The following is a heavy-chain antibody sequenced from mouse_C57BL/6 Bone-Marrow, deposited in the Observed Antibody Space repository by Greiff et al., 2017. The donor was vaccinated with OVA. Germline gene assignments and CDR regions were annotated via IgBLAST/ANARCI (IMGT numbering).Heavy chain of an antibody. CDR2: INPSTGGT. V-gene: IGHV1-42*01. D-gene: IGHD1-1*01. J-gene: IGHJ4*01. Sequence: VQLKQSGPELVKPGASVKISCKASGYSFTGYYMNWVKQSPEKSLEWIGEINPSTGGTTYNQKFKAKATLTVDKSSSTAYMQLKSLTSEDSAVYYCARPTVVPSYAMDYWGQGTSVTVSS. CDR3: ARPTVVPSYAMDY. CDR1: GYSFTGYY.